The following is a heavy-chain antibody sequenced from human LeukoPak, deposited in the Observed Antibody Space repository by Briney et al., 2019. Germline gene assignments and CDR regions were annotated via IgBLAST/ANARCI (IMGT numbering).Heavy chain of an antibody. D-gene: IGHD4-17*01. V-gene: IGHV3-23*01. J-gene: IGHJ4*02. CDR3: AKTPGYTTVTSHDY. Sequence: QPGGSLRLSCAASGFTFNSYAMSWVRQAPGKGLEGVSAISGSGGSTYYADSMRGRFTISRDNSKNTLYLQMNSLRAEDTAVYYCAKTPGYTTVTSHDYWGQGTLVTVSS. CDR1: GFTFNSYA. CDR2: ISGSGGST.